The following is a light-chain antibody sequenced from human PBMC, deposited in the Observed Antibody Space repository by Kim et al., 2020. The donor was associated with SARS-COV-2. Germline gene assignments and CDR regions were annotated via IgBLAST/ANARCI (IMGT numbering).Light chain of an antibody. CDR3: CSYASSYTLI. Sequence: GQAVNTSFIGSSRDVGGYNYISCYQQHPGKAPKLILYDVSQRPSGVPDRFSGSKSGNTASLTISGLQAEDEADYHCCSYASSYTLIFGGGTKLTVL. CDR2: DVS. CDR1: SRDVGGYNY. V-gene: IGLV2-11*03. J-gene: IGLJ2*01.